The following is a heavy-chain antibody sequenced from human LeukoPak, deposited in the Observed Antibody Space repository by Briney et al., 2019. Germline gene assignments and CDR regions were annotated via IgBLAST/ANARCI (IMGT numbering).Heavy chain of an antibody. CDR3: TGSFGELTFFDY. Sequence: GGSLRLSCAASGFYFANYAMSWVRQAPGKGLEWVGFIRSKAYGGTTEYAASVKGRFTISRDDSKSIAYLQMNSLKTEDTAVYYCTGSFGELTFFDYWGQGTLVTVSS. V-gene: IGHV3-49*04. J-gene: IGHJ4*02. CDR1: GFYFANYA. D-gene: IGHD3-10*01. CDR2: IRSKAYGGTT.